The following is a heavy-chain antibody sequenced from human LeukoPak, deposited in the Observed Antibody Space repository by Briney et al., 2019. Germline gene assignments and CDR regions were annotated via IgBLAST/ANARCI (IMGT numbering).Heavy chain of an antibody. CDR1: GFTFSRYA. Sequence: GGSLRLSCAASGFTFSRYAMNWVRQAPGKGLEWVSSISTTSSSSYIHYADSMKGLFTISRDNANTSLYLQIHSLRGEDKAVYFCAKVMAGYSYMDVWGKGTTVTVSS. CDR2: ISTTSSSSYI. CDR3: AKVMAGYSYMDV. D-gene: IGHD3-10*01. J-gene: IGHJ6*03. V-gene: IGHV3-21*01.